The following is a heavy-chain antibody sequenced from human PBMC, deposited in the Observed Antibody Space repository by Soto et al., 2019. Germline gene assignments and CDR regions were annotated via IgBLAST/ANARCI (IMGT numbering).Heavy chain of an antibody. CDR3: AKDIGGKGVEYIFH. CDR1: GFTFDDYV. CDR2: ISWKSGST. Sequence: GWSLRLACAASGFTFDDYVMHWVRQAPGKGLEWVKGISWKSGSTDYADSGKVRFTISRDNAKHSLYLQMNSLRSEDTALYYFAKDIGGKGVEYIFHGGQGALVKVSS. J-gene: IGHJ1*01. V-gene: IGHV3-9*01. D-gene: IGHD2-15*01.